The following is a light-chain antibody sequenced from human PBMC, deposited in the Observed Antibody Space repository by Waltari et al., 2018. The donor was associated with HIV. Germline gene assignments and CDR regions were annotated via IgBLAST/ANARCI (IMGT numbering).Light chain of an antibody. J-gene: IGKJ2*01. Sequence: IQMTQSPSALSASLGKRVTIPCRSNQNIENYVNWYQQKPGKAPKLLLYAATTLHSGVPSRFSGSGSGTEFTLSVASLEREDAATYFCQQSYSTPPYTFGQGTKVQI. CDR1: QNIENY. CDR2: AAT. V-gene: IGKV1-39*01. CDR3: QQSYSTPPYT.